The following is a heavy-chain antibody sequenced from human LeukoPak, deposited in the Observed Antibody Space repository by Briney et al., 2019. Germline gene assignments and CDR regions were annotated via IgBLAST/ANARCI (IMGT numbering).Heavy chain of an antibody. D-gene: IGHD1-1*01. CDR2: INPNSGGT. CDR1: GYTFTGYY. J-gene: IGHJ5*02. Sequence: GASVKVSCKASGYTFTGYYMHWVRQAPGQGLEWMGWINPNSGGTNYAQKFQGRVTMTRDTSISTAYMELSRLRSDDTAVYYCAVATTGTTGRSWFDPWGQGTLVTVSS. V-gene: IGHV1-2*02. CDR3: AVATTGTTGRSWFDP.